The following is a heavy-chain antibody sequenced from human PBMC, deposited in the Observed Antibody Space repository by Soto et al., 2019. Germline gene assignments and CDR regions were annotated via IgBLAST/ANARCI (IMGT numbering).Heavy chain of an antibody. Sequence: EAQLVESGGGLVEPGGSLRLSCAASGFTLSTAWMHWVRQAPGRGLEWVGRIKSKTAGGTTDYAAPVRGRFSISRDDSNNMLYLDMNGLKTEDTAVYFCATDRSAYKLQLRYTWFDPWGQGTLVTVSS. CDR1: GFTLSTAW. V-gene: IGHV3-15*07. CDR3: ATDRSAYKLQLRYTWFDP. D-gene: IGHD1-7*01. J-gene: IGHJ5*02. CDR2: IKSKTAGGTT.